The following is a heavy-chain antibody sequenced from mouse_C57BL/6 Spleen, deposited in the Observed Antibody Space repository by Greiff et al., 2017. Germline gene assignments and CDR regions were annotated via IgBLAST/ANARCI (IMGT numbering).Heavy chain of an antibody. V-gene: IGHV14-2*01. D-gene: IGHD2-1*01. CDR1: GFNITDYY. CDR3: ARGNFRIYFGY. Sequence: VQLQQSGAELVKPGASVKLSCTASGFNITDYYMHWVKQRTEQGLEWIGRIDPDDGDTKYAPKFQGKATLTADTSSNTAYLQLSSLTSEDTAVYYCARGNFRIYFGYWGQRATLTVSS. J-gene: IGHJ2*01. CDR2: IDPDDGDT.